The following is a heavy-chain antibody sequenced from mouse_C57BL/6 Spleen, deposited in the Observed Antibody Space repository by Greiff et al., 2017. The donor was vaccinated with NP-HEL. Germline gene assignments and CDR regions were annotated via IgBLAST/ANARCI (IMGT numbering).Heavy chain of an antibody. V-gene: IGHV1-69*01. CDR3: ASAGLRPGYYFDY. Sequence: QVQLQQPGAELVMPGASVKLSCKASGYTFTSYWMHWVKQRPGQGLEWIGEIDPSDSYTNYNQKFKGKSTLTVDKSSSTAYMQLSSLTSEDSAVYYCASAGLRPGYYFDYWGQGTTLTVSS. J-gene: IGHJ2*01. CDR1: GYTFTSYW. CDR2: IDPSDSYT. D-gene: IGHD1-1*01.